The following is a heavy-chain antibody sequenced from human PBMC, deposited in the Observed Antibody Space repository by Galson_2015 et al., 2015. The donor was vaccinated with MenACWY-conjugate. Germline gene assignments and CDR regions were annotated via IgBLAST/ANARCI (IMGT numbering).Heavy chain of an antibody. CDR1: GGSISSYY. Sequence: SETLSLTCTVSGGSISSYYWSWIRQPPGKGLEWIGYIYYSGSTNYNPSLKSRVTISVDTSKNQFSLKLSSVTAADTAVYYCARLKLGMWYFDLWGRGTLVTVSS. J-gene: IGHJ2*01. D-gene: IGHD7-27*01. CDR2: IYYSGST. CDR3: ARLKLGMWYFDL. V-gene: IGHV4-59*08.